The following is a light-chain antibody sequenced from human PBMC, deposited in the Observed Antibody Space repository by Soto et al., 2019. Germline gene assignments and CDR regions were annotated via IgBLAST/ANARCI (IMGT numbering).Light chain of an antibody. V-gene: IGKV3-20*01. CDR3: KKYSMAPLK. CDR1: LTISDNY. CDR2: GAY. Sequence: ELVSTHSPGTLSFPPGEIDTLSCSSSLTISDNYLAWYQQKAGQAHRLVIFGAYSRATGIPDRFSASGSGTDFTLTIRRMEPEDFAVYYCKKYSMAPLKFGKGNKVDIK. J-gene: IGKJ1*01.